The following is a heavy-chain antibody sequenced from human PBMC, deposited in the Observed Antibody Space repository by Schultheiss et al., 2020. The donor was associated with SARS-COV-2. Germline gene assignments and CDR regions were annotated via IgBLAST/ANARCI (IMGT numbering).Heavy chain of an antibody. CDR1: GYTFTSYD. CDR3: ATGFRDFLRPNVPQNYYYYYMDV. J-gene: IGHJ6*03. V-gene: IGHV1-24*01. Sequence: ASVKVSCKASGYTFTSYDINWVRQATGQGLEWMGGFDPEDGETIYAQKFQGRVTMTEDTSTDTAYMELSSLRSEDTAVYYCATGFRDFLRPNVPQNYYYYYMDVWGKGTTVTVSS. CDR2: FDPEDGET. D-gene: IGHD2-2*01.